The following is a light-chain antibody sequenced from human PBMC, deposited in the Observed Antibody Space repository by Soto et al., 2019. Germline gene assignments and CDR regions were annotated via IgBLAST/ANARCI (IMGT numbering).Light chain of an antibody. CDR3: SSYTSSSTLV. J-gene: IGLJ1*01. CDR2: DVS. V-gene: IGLV2-14*01. Sequence: QSALTQPASVSGSPGQSITISCTGTSSDVGGYNYVSWYQQHPGKAPKLMIYDVSNRPSGVSNRFSGSKSGNTASLTISGLQAEDEADYYCSSYTSSSTLVFRTGTKVTVL. CDR1: SSDVGGYNY.